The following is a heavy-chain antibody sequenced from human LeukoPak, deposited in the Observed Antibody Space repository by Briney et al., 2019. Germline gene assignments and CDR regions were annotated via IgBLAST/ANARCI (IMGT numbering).Heavy chain of an antibody. D-gene: IGHD3-10*02. CDR1: EFTSGGIE. CDR2: ISSSGSTI. J-gene: IGHJ6*04. V-gene: IGHV3-48*03. Sequence: GGSLRLSVAASEFTSGGIEMNWFGQAPGKGREWVSYISSSGSTIYYADSVKGRFTISRDNAKNSLYLQMNSLRAEDTAVYYCAELGITMIGGVWGKGTTVTISS. CDR3: AELGITMIGGV.